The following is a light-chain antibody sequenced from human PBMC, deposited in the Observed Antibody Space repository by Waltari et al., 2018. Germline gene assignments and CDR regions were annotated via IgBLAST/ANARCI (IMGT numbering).Light chain of an antibody. CDR1: QSVSSGY. CDR2: DAS. J-gene: IGKJ1*01. V-gene: IGKV3-20*01. Sequence: EIVLTQSPGTLSLSQGERATLSCRASQSVSSGYLAWYQQKPGQGPRLLIYDASSRATGIPDRFSGSGSGTDFTLTISRLEPEDFAVYYCQEYGSSRTFGQGTKVEIK. CDR3: QEYGSSRT.